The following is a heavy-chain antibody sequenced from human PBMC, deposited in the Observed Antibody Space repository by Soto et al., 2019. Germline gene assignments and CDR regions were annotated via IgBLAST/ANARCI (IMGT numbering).Heavy chain of an antibody. CDR2: INPSGGST. Sequence: GASVQVSCKASGYTFTSYYMHWVRQAPGQGLEWMGIINPSGGSTSYAQNFQGRVTMTRDTSTSTVHMELSGLRSEDTAVYYCASRSRDGYKPNTNTWGQGTLVTVSS. CDR3: ASRSRDGYKPNTNT. J-gene: IGHJ5*02. V-gene: IGHV1-46*01. D-gene: IGHD2-2*01. CDR1: GYTFTSYY.